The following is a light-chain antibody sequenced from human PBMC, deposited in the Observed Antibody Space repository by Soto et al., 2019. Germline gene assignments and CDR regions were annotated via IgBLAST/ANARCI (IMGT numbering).Light chain of an antibody. CDR1: SNALGTYNL. CDR2: EGS. Sequence: SSRAQPAAGSGTPGQKIVNPRPGASNALGTYNLVSWYHQHPGKAPKLMIYEGSKRLSGDSNRFSGSKSGNTAYLTISGLQAEDDAEYYGCIYAVHTTDPRVFG. CDR3: CIYAVHTTDPRV. J-gene: IGLJ1*01. V-gene: IGLV2-23*01.